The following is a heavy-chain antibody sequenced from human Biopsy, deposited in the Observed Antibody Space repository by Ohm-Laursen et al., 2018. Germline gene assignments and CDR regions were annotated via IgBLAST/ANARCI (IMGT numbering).Heavy chain of an antibody. CDR2: IYYTGKT. V-gene: IGHV4-59*07. CDR3: AKNSGYSHDY. J-gene: IGHJ4*01. D-gene: IGHD3-22*01. Sequence: SDTLSLTCTVSDDSIRNFYWTWIRQAPGKGLEWIGFIYYTGKTKSNPSLKSRLTMSVDTSKNQFSLNLTTVTTADTAVYYCAKNSGYSHDYWGPGILVTVPS. CDR1: DDSIRNFY.